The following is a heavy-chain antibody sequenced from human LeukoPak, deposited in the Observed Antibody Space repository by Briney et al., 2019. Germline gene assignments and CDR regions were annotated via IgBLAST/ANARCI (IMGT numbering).Heavy chain of an antibody. CDR2: INHSGST. J-gene: IGHJ6*02. V-gene: IGHV4-34*01. CDR3: ARHTWAAYYYDSSGPPYYYYYGMDV. D-gene: IGHD3-22*01. CDR1: GGSFSGYY. Sequence: PSETLSLTCAVYGGSFSGYYWSWIRQPPGKGLEWIGEINHSGSTNYNPSLKSRVTISVDTSKNQFSLKLSSVTAADTAVYYCARHTWAAYYYDSSGPPYYYYYGMDVWGQGTTVTVSS.